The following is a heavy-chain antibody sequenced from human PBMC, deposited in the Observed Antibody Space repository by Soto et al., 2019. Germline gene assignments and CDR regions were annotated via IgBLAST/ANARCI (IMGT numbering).Heavy chain of an antibody. J-gene: IGHJ4*02. Sequence: ESVGGVVQPGRSLRLSCAASGFTFSSYGMHWVRQAPGKGLEWVAVISYDGSNKYYADSVKGRFTISRDNSKNTLYLQMNSLRAEDTAVYYCAKDRSSNFYYAYWGQGTLVTVSS. CDR2: ISYDGSNK. D-gene: IGHD1-26*01. V-gene: IGHV3-30*18. CDR3: AKDRSSNFYYAY. CDR1: GFTFSSYG.